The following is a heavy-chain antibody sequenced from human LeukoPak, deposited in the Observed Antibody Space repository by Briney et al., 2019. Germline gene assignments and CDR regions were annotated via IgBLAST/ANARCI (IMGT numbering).Heavy chain of an antibody. D-gene: IGHD3-10*01. V-gene: IGHV1-69*13. J-gene: IGHJ6*03. CDR2: IIPIFGTA. CDR1: GGTFSSYA. Sequence: SVKVSCKASGGTFSSYAISWVRQAPGRGLEWMGGIIPIFGTANYAQKFQGRVTITADESTSTAYMELSSLRSEDTAVYYCARSTYYYGSGSYYRRNYYYYYYMDVWGKGTTVTISS. CDR3: ARSTYYYGSGSYYRRNYYYYYYMDV.